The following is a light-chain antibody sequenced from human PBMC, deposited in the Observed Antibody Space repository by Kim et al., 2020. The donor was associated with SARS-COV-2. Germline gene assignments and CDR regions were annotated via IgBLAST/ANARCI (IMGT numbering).Light chain of an antibody. J-gene: IGLJ3*02. CDR2: LNSDGSH. CDR3: QTWGTGIGV. CDR1: SGHSSYA. Sequence: ASVQLTCTLSSGHSSYAIAWHQQQPEKGPRYLMKLNSDGSHSKGDGIPDRFSGSSSGAECYLTISSLQSEDEADYYCQTWGTGIGVFGGGTQLTVL. V-gene: IGLV4-69*01.